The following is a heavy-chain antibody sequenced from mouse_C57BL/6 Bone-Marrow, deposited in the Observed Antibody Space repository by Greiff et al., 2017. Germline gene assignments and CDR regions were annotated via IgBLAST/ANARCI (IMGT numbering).Heavy chain of an antibody. CDR3: ARPDGNYPDGY. D-gene: IGHD2-1*01. Sequence: DVMLVESGGGLVQPGESLKLSCESNEYEFPSHDMSWVRKTPEKRLELVAAMNSDGGSTYYPDTMERRFIISRDNTKKTLYLQMSSLRSEDTALYYCARPDGNYPDGYWGQGTTLTVSS. J-gene: IGHJ2*01. CDR1: EYEFPSHD. CDR2: MNSDGGST. V-gene: IGHV5-2*01.